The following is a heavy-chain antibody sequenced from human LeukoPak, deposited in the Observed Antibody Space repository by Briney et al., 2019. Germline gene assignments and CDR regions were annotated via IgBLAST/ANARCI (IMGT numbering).Heavy chain of an antibody. J-gene: IGHJ4*02. CDR3: AKDAQRGFDFSNSLES. CDR2: IWNDGTDK. V-gene: IGHV3-33*06. CDR1: GFTFSHYG. D-gene: IGHD4-11*01. Sequence: TGGSLRLSCATSGFTFSHYGMHWVRQAPGKGLEWVAVIWNDGTDKYYGDSVKGRFTISRDNSKNTVYLQMNSLRVEDTAVYYCAKDAQRGFDFSNSLESWGQGTLVTVSS.